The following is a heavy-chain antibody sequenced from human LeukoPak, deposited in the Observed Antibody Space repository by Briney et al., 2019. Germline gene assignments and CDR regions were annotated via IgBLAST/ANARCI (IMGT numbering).Heavy chain of an antibody. D-gene: IGHD5-12*01. CDR3: AKGRGYSGYTFDY. CDR1: GFTFDDYA. CDR2: ISWNSGSI. J-gene: IGHJ4*02. Sequence: GGSLRLSCAASGFTFDDYAMHWVRQAPGKGLEWVSGISWNSGSIGYADSVKGRFTISRDNAKNSLYLQMNSLRAEDTALYYCAKGRGYSGYTFDYWGQGTLVTVSS. V-gene: IGHV3-9*01.